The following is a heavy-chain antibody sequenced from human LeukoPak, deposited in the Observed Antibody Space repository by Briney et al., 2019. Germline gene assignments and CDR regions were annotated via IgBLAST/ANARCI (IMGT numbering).Heavy chain of an antibody. CDR2: MNPNSGNT. Sequence: ASVKVSCKASGCTFTTYDIHWVRQATGQGREWMGWMNPNSGNTGYTQKFQGRVTMTRNTSISTAYMESSSLRSEDTAVYYCAGGRGSGHKENWFDPWGQGTLVTVSS. CDR1: GCTFTTYD. D-gene: IGHD6-19*01. CDR3: AGGRGSGHKENWFDP. J-gene: IGHJ5*02. V-gene: IGHV1-8*01.